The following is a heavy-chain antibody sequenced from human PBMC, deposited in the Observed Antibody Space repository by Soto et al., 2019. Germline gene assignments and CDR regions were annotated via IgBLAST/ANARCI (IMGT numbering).Heavy chain of an antibody. D-gene: IGHD3-10*02. V-gene: IGHV2-5*02. Sequence: QITLKESGPTLVKPTQTLTLTCTFSGLSLSTSGEAVGWIRQPPGKALDWLAPIYWDDDKRYNPTLKTRLTITKDTSKNQVVLTLTNMDPVDTATYYCAHYVSTSPAGWFAPWGQGILVPVSS. J-gene: IGHJ5*02. CDR3: AHYVSTSPAGWFAP. CDR2: IYWDDDK. CDR1: GLSLSTSGEA.